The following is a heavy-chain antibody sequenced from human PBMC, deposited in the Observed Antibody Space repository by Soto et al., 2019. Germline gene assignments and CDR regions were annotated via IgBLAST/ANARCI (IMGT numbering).Heavy chain of an antibody. CDR3: ARDPSTTDINWFDP. D-gene: IGHD1-26*01. CDR2: INAGNGNT. CDR1: GYTFTSYA. J-gene: IGHJ5*02. Sequence: ASVKVSCKASGYTFTSYAMHWVRQAPGQRLEWMGWINAGNGNTKYSQKFQGRVTITRDTSASTAYMELSSLRSEDTAVYYCARDPSTTDINWFDPWGQGTLVTVSS. V-gene: IGHV1-3*01.